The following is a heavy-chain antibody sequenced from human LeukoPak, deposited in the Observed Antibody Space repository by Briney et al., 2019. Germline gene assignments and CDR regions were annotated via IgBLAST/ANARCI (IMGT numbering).Heavy chain of an antibody. Sequence: GGSLRLSCAASGFTFNTYAMSWVRQAPGKGLEWVSSISYSGGSTYYADSVKGRFTISRDNSMNTLYLQMSSLRAEDTALYYCARHYSGGVFDIWGKGTMVTVSS. CDR1: GFTFNTYA. J-gene: IGHJ3*02. CDR2: ISYSGGST. D-gene: IGHD2-8*02. V-gene: IGHV3-23*01. CDR3: ARHYSGGVFDI.